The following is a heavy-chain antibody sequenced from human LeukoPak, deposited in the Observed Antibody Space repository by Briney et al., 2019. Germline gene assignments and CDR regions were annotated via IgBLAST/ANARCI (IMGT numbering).Heavy chain of an antibody. J-gene: IGHJ4*02. D-gene: IGHD1-26*01. CDR3: ARSSGTYRSFDY. Sequence: SETLSLTCTVSGGSISSYYWSWIRQPPGKGLEWIGYIYYSGTTDYNPSLKSRVTISVDTSNNQFSLKVISVTAADTAVYYCARSSGTYRSFDYWGQGTLVTVSP. CDR2: IYYSGTT. CDR1: GGSISSYY. V-gene: IGHV4-59*01.